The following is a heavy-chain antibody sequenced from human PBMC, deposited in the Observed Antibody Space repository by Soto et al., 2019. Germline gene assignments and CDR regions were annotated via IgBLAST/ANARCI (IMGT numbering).Heavy chain of an antibody. CDR3: ARARSRGWIEADGYYGMDV. D-gene: IGHD6-13*01. V-gene: IGHV5-51*01. CDR1: GYSFTSYW. Sequence: GESLKISCKGSGYSFTSYWIGWVRQMPGKGLEWMGIIYPGDSDTRYSPSFQGQVTISADKSISTAYLQWSSLKASDTAMYYCARARSRGWIEADGYYGMDVWGQGTTVTVSS. CDR2: IYPGDSDT. J-gene: IGHJ6*02.